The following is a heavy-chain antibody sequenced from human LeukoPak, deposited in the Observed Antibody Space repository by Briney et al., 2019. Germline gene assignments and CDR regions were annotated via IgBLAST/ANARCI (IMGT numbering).Heavy chain of an antibody. Sequence: KPSETLSLTCTVSGGSISSYYWSWIRQPPGKGLEWIGYIYYNGSTNYNPSLKSRVTISVDTSKNQFSLKLSSVTAADTAVYYCARSDGWSRGRFDYWGQGTLVTVSS. CDR3: ARSDGWSRGRFDY. CDR1: GGSISSYY. V-gene: IGHV4-59*08. D-gene: IGHD6-19*01. J-gene: IGHJ4*02. CDR2: IYYNGST.